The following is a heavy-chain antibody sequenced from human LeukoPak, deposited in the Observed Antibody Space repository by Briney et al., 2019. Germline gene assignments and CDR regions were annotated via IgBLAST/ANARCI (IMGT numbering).Heavy chain of an antibody. CDR3: GRSSGDFWSGYYLLDH. J-gene: IGHJ4*02. V-gene: IGHV3-30*02. CDR2: IRYDGSNK. CDR1: GFTFSSYG. Sequence: GGSLRLSCAASGFTFSSYGMHWVRQAPGKGLEWVAFIRYDGSNKYYADSVKGRFTISRDNSRNTLYLQMNSLRAEDTAVYYCGRSSGDFWSGYYLLDHWGQGTLVTVSS. D-gene: IGHD3-3*01.